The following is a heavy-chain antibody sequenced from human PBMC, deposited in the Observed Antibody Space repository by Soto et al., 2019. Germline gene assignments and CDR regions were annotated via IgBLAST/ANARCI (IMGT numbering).Heavy chain of an antibody. CDR1: GGSISSYY. CDR2: IYYSGST. J-gene: IGHJ4*02. D-gene: IGHD3-3*01. V-gene: IGHV4-59*01. Sequence: PSETLSLTCTVSGGSISSYYWSWIRQPPGKGLERIGYIYYSGSTNYNPSLKSRVTISVDTSKNQFSLKLSSVTAGDTAVYYCARIGSDGYDFWSGYDIGYWGQGTLVTVSS. CDR3: ARIGSDGYDFWSGYDIGY.